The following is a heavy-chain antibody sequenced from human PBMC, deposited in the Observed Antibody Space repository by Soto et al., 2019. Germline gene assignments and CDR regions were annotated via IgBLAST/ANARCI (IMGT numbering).Heavy chain of an antibody. CDR1: GGSISSGDYY. V-gene: IGHV4-30-4*01. CDR2: IYYSGST. J-gene: IGHJ4*02. CDR3: ARYGLVGDYFDY. D-gene: IGHD1-26*01. Sequence: SETLSLTCTVSGGSISSGDYYWSWIRQPPGKGLEWIGYIYYSGSTYYNQSLKSRVTISVDTSKNQFSLKLSSVTAAVTAVYYCARYGLVGDYFDYWGQGTLVTVSS.